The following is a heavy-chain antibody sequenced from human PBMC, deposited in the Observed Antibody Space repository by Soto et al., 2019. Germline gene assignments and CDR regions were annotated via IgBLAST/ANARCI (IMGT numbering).Heavy chain of an antibody. CDR3: ARLIGNSWLDS. CDR2: IYAGDSDT. Sequence: GESLKISCKGSGYSFTNYWIGWVRQMPGKGLEWMGIIYAGDSDTRYGPSFQGQVTISVDKSISTAYLQLNSVTPDDTAVYYCARLIGNSWLDSWGQGTLVTVSS. J-gene: IGHJ5*01. V-gene: IGHV5-51*01. CDR1: GYSFTNYW.